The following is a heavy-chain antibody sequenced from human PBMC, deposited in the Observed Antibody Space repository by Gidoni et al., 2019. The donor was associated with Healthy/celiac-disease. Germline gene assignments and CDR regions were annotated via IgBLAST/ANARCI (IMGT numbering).Heavy chain of an antibody. D-gene: IGHD4-17*01. Sequence: QVQLVESGGGVVQPGRSLRLSCAASGFTFRSYGMHWVRQAPGKGLEWVAVISYDGSNKYYADSVKGRFTISRDNSKNTLYLQMNSLRAEDTAVYYCAKATRVTVYYYYMDVWGKGTTVTVSS. CDR2: ISYDGSNK. CDR1: GFTFRSYG. J-gene: IGHJ6*03. CDR3: AKATRVTVYYYYMDV. V-gene: IGHV3-30*18.